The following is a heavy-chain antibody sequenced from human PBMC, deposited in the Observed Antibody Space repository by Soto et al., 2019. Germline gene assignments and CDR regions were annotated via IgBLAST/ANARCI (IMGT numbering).Heavy chain of an antibody. D-gene: IGHD3-16*01. V-gene: IGHV3-30-3*01. CDR1: GFTFSSYA. Sequence: QVQLVESGGGVVQPGRSLRLSCAASGFTFSSYAMHWVRQAPGKGLEWVAVISYDGSNKYYAASVKGRFTISRDNSKNSLYLQMNSMRAEDTAVYYCARDYEDDYFDYWGQGTLVTVSS. J-gene: IGHJ4*02. CDR3: ARDYEDDYFDY. CDR2: ISYDGSNK.